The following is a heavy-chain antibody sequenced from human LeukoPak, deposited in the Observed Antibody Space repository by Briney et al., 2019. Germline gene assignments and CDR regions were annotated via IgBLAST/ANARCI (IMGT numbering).Heavy chain of an antibody. CDR3: ATSPGIAAAGIDY. V-gene: IGHV3-48*03. J-gene: IGHJ4*02. CDR2: ISSSGSTI. CDR1: GFTFSSYE. Sequence: PGGPLRLSCAASGFTFSSYEMNWVRQAPGKGLEWVSYISSSGSTIYYADSVKGRFTISRDNAKNSLYLQMNSLRAEDTAVYYCATSPGIAAAGIDYWGQGTLVTVSS. D-gene: IGHD6-13*01.